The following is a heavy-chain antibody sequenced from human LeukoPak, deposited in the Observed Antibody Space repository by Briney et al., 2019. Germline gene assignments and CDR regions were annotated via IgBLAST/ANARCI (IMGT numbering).Heavy chain of an antibody. J-gene: IGHJ5*02. CDR2: IIPIFGTA. CDR1: GGTFSSYA. Sequence: SSVKVSCKASGGTFSSYAISWVRQAPGQGLEWMGGIIPIFGTANYAQKFQGRVTITTDESTSTAYMELSSLRSEDTAVYYCARDGGPYYYDNSSYSFPWGQGTLVTVSS. V-gene: IGHV1-69*05. D-gene: IGHD3-22*01. CDR3: ARDGGPYYYDNSSYSFP.